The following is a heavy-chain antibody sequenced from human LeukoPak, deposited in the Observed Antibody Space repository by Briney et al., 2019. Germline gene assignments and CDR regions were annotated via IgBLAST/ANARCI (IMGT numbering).Heavy chain of an antibody. CDR3: ARDRLDFGVVIDAFDI. V-gene: IGHV3-7*01. Sequence: GGSLRLSCAASGFTFSSYWMSWVRQAPGKGLEWVANIKQDGSEKYYVDSVKGRFTISRDNAKNSLYLQMNSLRAEDTAVYYCARDRLDFGVVIDAFDIWGQGTMVTVSS. CDR1: GFTFSSYW. D-gene: IGHD3-3*01. J-gene: IGHJ3*02. CDR2: IKQDGSEK.